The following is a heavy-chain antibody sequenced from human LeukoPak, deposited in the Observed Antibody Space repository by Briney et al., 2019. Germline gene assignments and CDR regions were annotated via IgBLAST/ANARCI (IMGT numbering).Heavy chain of an antibody. CDR3: AKDRRVVVVNHFDY. J-gene: IGHJ4*02. CDR2: ISGTGGST. CDR1: GLTFSSYA. V-gene: IGHV3-23*01. D-gene: IGHD3-22*01. Sequence: GGSLRLSCAASGLTFSSYAMSWVRQAPGKGLEWVSAISGTGGSTYYADSVKGRFTISRDNSKNTLYLQMNSLRAEDTAVYYCAKDRRVVVVNHFDYWGQGTLVTVSS.